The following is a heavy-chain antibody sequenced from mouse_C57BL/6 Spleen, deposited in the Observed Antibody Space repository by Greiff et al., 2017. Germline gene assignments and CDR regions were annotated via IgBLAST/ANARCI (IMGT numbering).Heavy chain of an antibody. D-gene: IGHD2-3*01. CDR3: TRGGYYDFDY. CDR1: GFNIKDDY. Sequence: EVQLQQSGAELVRPGASVKLSCPASGFNIKDDYMHWVKQRPEQGLEWIGWIDPENGDTEYASKVQGKATITADTSSNTAYLQLSSLTSEDTAVYYCTRGGYYDFDYWGQGTTRTVSS. V-gene: IGHV14-4*01. CDR2: IDPENGDT. J-gene: IGHJ2*01.